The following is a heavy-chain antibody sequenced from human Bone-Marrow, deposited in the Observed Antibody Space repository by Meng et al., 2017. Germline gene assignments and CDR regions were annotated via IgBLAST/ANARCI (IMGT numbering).Heavy chain of an antibody. V-gene: IGHV1-8*03. D-gene: IGHD6-19*01. Sequence: ASVKVSCKASGYTFTSYDINWVRQATGQGLEWMGWMNPNSGNTGYAQKFQGRVTITRNTSISTAYMELSSLRSEDTAVYYCARDSLRSGWYRLYYYYYGMDVWGQGTTVTVSS. CDR1: GYTFTSYD. J-gene: IGHJ6*02. CDR2: MNPNSGNT. CDR3: ARDSLRSGWYRLYYYYYGMDV.